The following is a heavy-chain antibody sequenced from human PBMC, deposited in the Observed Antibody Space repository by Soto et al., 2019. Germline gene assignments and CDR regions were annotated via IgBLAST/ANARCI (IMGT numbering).Heavy chain of an antibody. CDR3: AREKSHTIFGVVTGGGNWFDP. CDR1: GGSISSGGYY. Sequence: LSLTCTVSGGSISSGGYYWSWIRQHPGKGLEWIGYIYYSGCTYYNPSLKSRVTISVDTSKNQFSLKLSSVTAADTAVYYCAREKSHTIFGVVTGGGNWFDPWGQGTLVTVSS. V-gene: IGHV4-31*03. D-gene: IGHD3-3*01. J-gene: IGHJ5*02. CDR2: IYYSGCT.